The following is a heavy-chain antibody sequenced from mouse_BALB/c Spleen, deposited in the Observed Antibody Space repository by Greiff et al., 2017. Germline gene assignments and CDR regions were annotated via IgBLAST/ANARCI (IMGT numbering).Heavy chain of an antibody. CDR1: GFTFSSFG. CDR2: ISSGSSTI. V-gene: IGHV5-17*02. Sequence: EVKVVESGGGLVQPGGSRKLSCAASGFTFSSFGMHWVRQAPEKGLEWVAYISSGSSTIYYADTVKGRFTISRDNPKNTLFLQMTSLRSEDTAMYYCARGGYDEGYYFDYWGQGTTLTVSS. CDR3: ARGGYDEGYYFDY. J-gene: IGHJ2*01. D-gene: IGHD2-2*01.